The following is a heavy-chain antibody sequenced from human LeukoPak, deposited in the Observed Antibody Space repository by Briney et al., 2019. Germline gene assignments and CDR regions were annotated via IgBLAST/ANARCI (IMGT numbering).Heavy chain of an antibody. Sequence: SQTLSLTCAISGDRVSTNSAAWNWIRQSPSRGLEWLGRTYYRSKWHNDYAVSVKGRITINADTSKNQFSLQLNSLTPEDTAVYYCTRLGGNSDAFDIWGQGTMFTVSS. CDR3: TRLGGNSDAFDI. CDR2: TYYRSKWHN. D-gene: IGHD4-23*01. V-gene: IGHV6-1*01. J-gene: IGHJ3*02. CDR1: GDRVSTNSAA.